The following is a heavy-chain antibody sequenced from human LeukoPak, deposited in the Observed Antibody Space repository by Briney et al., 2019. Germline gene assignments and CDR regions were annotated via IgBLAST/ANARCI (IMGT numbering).Heavy chain of an antibody. CDR2: VHYTGGT. J-gene: IGHJ4*02. D-gene: IGHD3-22*01. CDR1: GASVSSSY. CDR3: ARGYFDAAGFSNPFDR. Sequence: KPSETLSLTCTVSGASVSSSYWSWIRQSPGKGLEWIGHVHYTGGTNYNPSLKSRVTISVDTSKNQFSLTLKSVTAADTAMYYCARGYFDAAGFSNPFDRWGQGALVTVSS. V-gene: IGHV4-59*02.